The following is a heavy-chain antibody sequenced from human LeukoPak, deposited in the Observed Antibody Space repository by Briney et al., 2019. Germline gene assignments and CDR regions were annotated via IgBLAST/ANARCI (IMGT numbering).Heavy chain of an antibody. CDR3: ARVQGHPPNGLDV. CDR2: INSDASST. D-gene: IGHD2-8*01. Sequence: GESLGLSCAASGFTFSSYWMHWVRQAPGKGLVWVSRINSDASSTSYADSVKGRFTISRDNAKNTLYLQMNSLRAEDTAVYYCARVQGHPPNGLDVWGQGTMVTVSS. J-gene: IGHJ3*01. V-gene: IGHV3-74*01. CDR1: GFTFSSYW.